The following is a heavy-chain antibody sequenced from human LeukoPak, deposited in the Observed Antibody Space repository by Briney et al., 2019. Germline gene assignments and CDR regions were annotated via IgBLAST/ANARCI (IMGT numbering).Heavy chain of an antibody. CDR2: INPNGGGT. J-gene: IGHJ3*02. D-gene: IGHD2-2*01. V-gene: IGHV1-2*04. CDR1: GYTFTGYY. Sequence: ASVKVSCKASGYTFTGYYMHWVRQAPGQGLEWMGWINPNGGGTNYAQKFQGWVTMTRDTSISTAYMELSRLRSDDTAVYYCARGGIVVVPAAPGLYAFDIWGQGPMVPVSS. CDR3: ARGGIVVVPAAPGLYAFDI.